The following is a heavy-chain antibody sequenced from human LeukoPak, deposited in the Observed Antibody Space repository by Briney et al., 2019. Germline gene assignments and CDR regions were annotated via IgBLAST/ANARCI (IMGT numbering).Heavy chain of an antibody. CDR3: ARGSSGSPYYYYGMDV. CDR2: IYTSGST. CDR1: GGSISSGSYY. V-gene: IGHV4-61*02. Sequence: SQTLSLTCTVSGGSISSGSYYWSCIRQPPGKGLEWIGGIYTSGSTNYNPSLKSRVTISVDTSKNQFSLKLSSVTAADTAVYYCARGSSGSPYYYYGMDVWGQGTTVTVSS. J-gene: IGHJ6*02. D-gene: IGHD3-22*01.